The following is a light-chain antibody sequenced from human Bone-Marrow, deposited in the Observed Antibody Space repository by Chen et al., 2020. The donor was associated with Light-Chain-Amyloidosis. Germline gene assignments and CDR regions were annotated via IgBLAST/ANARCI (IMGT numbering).Light chain of an antibody. Sequence: SYVVTQPPSVSVTPGQTARIPCGGNNIGSKSVNWYQQQPGQAPVLVVYDDTERPSGIPERISGSNSGNTATLTINRVEAGDEADYYCQLWDSSSDHYVFATGTKVTVL. V-gene: IGLV3-21*02. J-gene: IGLJ1*01. CDR2: DDT. CDR1: NIGSKS. CDR3: QLWDSSSDHYV.